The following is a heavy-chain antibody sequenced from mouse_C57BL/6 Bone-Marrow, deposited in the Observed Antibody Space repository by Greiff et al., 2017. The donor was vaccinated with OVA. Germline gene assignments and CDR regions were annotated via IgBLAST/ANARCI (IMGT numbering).Heavy chain of an antibody. V-gene: IGHV1-55*01. D-gene: IGHD2-4*01. Sequence: VQLQQPGAELVKPGASVKMSCKASGYTFTSYWITWVKQRPGQGLEWIGDIYPGSGSTNYNEKFKSKATLTVDTSSSTAYMQLSSLTSEDSAGYYCARRGDYDSDYEAMEYWGQGTSVTVSS. CDR1: GYTFTSYW. J-gene: IGHJ4*01. CDR2: IYPGSGST. CDR3: ARRGDYDSDYEAMEY.